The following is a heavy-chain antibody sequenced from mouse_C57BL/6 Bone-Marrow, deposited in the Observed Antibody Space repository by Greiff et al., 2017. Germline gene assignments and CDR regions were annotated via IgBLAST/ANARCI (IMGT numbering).Heavy chain of an antibody. V-gene: IGHV3-6*01. Sequence: VQLKESGPGLVKPSQSLSLTCSVTGYSITSGSYWNWIRQSPENQLEWMSYISYDGSNNYHPSLKNRISITRYTSKSQFFLKLTSVTTVDTATYYCSRDYSPFAYWGQGTLVTVSA. CDR2: ISYDGSN. CDR3: SRDYSPFAY. J-gene: IGHJ3*01. CDR1: GYSITSGSY.